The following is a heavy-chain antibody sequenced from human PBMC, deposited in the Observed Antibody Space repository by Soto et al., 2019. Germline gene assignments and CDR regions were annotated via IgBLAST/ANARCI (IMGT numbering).Heavy chain of an antibody. CDR2: IYSGGAT. Sequence: GGSLRLSCAASGFNVRSNYMSWVRQAPGKGLEWVSIIYSGGATYYADTVRGRFTISKDNSKSTLYLQMNSLRAEDTAVYYCARGRWLRLFDYWGQGTPVTVSS. CDR3: ARGRWLRLFDY. D-gene: IGHD5-12*01. CDR1: GFNVRSNY. V-gene: IGHV3-53*01. J-gene: IGHJ4*02.